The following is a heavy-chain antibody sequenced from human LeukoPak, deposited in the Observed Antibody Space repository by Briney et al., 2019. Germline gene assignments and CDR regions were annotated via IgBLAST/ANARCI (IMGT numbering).Heavy chain of an antibody. Sequence: SETLSLTCTVSGYSISSGYYWGWIRQPPGKGLEWIGSIYHSGSTSWIGSIYHSGSTSYNPSLKSRVTISVDTSKNQFFLKLRSVTAADTAVYYCARDVGASNFDSWGQGVQVTVSS. CDR1: GYSISSGYY. CDR2: IYHSGST. D-gene: IGHD1-26*01. V-gene: IGHV4-38-2*02. J-gene: IGHJ4*02. CDR3: ARDVGASNFDS.